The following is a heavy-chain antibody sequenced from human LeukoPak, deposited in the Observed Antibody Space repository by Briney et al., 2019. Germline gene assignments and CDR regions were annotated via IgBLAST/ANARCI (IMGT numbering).Heavy chain of an antibody. CDR1: GFTFSSYG. D-gene: IGHD6-13*01. V-gene: IGHV3-30*03. J-gene: IGHJ4*02. Sequence: GGSLRLSCAASGFTFSSYGMHWVRQAPGKGLEWVAVISYDGSNKYYADSVKGRFTISRDNSKNTLYLQMNSLRAEDTAVYYCAGPLGYSSSWSVFDYWGQGTLVTVSS. CDR2: ISYDGSNK. CDR3: AGPLGYSSSWSVFDY.